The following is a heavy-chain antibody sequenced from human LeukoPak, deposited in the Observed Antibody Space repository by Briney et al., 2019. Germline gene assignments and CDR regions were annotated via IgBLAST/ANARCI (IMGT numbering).Heavy chain of an antibody. CDR2: IYHSGST. J-gene: IGHJ4*02. CDR1: GGSISSGGYY. D-gene: IGHD6-13*01. V-gene: IGHV4-30-2*01. CDR3: ARGSIAAASEDY. Sequence: SETLSLTCTVSGGSISSGGYYWSWIRQPPGKGLEWIGYIYHSGSTYYNPSLKSRVTISVDWSKNQFSLKLSSVTAADTAVYYCARGSIAAASEDYWGQGTLVTVSS.